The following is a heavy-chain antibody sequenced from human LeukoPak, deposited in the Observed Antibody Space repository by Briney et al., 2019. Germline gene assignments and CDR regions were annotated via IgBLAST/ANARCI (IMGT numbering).Heavy chain of an antibody. Sequence: ASVKVSCKASGGTFISYAISWVRQAPGQGLEWMGGIIPIFGTANYAQKFQGRVTITADESTSTAYMELSSLRSEDTAVYYCARGRKSSSWFDPWGQGTLVTVSS. CDR1: GGTFISYA. CDR3: ARGRKSSSWFDP. V-gene: IGHV1-69*13. J-gene: IGHJ5*02. D-gene: IGHD6-13*01. CDR2: IIPIFGTA.